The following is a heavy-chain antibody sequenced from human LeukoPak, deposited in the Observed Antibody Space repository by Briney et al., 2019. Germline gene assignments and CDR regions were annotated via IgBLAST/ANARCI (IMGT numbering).Heavy chain of an antibody. J-gene: IGHJ6*04. Sequence: GGALVLSWAAAGFTFSSYEMNGGRQAAGKGLEWGSYISSSGSTIYYADSVKGGFTICRDNAKKELDQKMNSLRAEDTAVYYCAELGITVIGGVWGKGTTVTISS. D-gene: IGHD3-10*02. CDR2: ISSSGSTI. CDR3: AELGITVIGGV. V-gene: IGHV3-48*03. CDR1: GFTFSSYE.